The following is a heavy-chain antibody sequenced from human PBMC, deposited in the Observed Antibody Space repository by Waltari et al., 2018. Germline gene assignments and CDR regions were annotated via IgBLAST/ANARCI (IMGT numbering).Heavy chain of an antibody. D-gene: IGHD2-21*01. CDR2: FYYSGST. CDR1: GGSISTKTYS. Sequence: QLQLQELGPGLVKPSETLLLTCTVSGGSISTKTYSWGWIRQPPGKGLEWIGSFYYSGSTYYNPSLKSRVHISVDSSKNQFSLKLNSVTAADTALYYCARHQVYCGDDRCYPPFDHWGQGTLVNVSS. CDR3: ARHQVYCGDDRCYPPFDH. J-gene: IGHJ4*02. V-gene: IGHV4-39*01.